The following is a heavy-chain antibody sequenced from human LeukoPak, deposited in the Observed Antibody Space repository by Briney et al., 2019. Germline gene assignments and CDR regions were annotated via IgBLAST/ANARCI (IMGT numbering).Heavy chain of an antibody. V-gene: IGHV4-61*02. CDR2: IYTVGTT. J-gene: IGHJ6*03. CDR1: GDAISRGNFY. CDR3: ARDGVSSGNYYQVDV. Sequence: SETLSLTCTVSGDAISRGNFYWSWIRQTAGKGLEWIGRIYTVGTTNYNPSLESRVTMSIDTSRNQFSLNLTSVTAADTAVYFCARDGVSSGNYYQVDVWGEGTTVTVSS. D-gene: IGHD3-3*01.